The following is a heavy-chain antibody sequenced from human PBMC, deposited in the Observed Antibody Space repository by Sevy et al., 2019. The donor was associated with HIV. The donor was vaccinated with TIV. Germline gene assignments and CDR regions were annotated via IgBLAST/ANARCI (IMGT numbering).Heavy chain of an antibody. J-gene: IGHJ4*02. Sequence: SETLSLTCTVSGGSISSYYWSWIRQPAGKGLEWIGRIYTSGSTNYNPSLKSRVTMSVDTSKNQFSLKLSSVTAADTAVYYCAREGRITIFVVKKYYFDYWGQGTLVTVSS. V-gene: IGHV4-4*07. CDR3: AREGRITIFVVKKYYFDY. CDR1: GGSISSYY. D-gene: IGHD3-3*01. CDR2: IYTSGST.